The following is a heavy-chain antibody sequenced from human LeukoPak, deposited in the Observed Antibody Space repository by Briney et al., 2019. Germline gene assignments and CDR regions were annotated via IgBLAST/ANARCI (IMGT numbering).Heavy chain of an antibody. CDR2: MNKDGSEK. V-gene: IGHV3-7*03. J-gene: IGHJ6*02. CDR3: ARNNDMDV. Sequence: GGSLRLSCAASGFILSNHWMTWVRQAPGKGPEWVANMNKDGSEKYYVDSVKGRFTISRDTAKNSLYLQLNNLRAEDTALYYCARNNDMDVWGQGTTVIVSS. CDR1: GFILSNHW. D-gene: IGHD1/OR15-1a*01.